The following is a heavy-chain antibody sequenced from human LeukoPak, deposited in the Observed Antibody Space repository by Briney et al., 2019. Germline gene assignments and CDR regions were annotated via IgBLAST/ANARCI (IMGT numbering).Heavy chain of an antibody. CDR1: GESFSGYF. CDR3: ARLGDSSGWYNWFDP. D-gene: IGHD6-19*01. Sequence: SETLSLTCAVYGESFSGYFWNWIRQPPGKGLEWIGEINHSGSTSNHNPSLKSRVTMSVDTSKNQFSLKLSSVTAADTAVYYCARLGDSSGWYNWFDPWGQGTLVTVSS. CDR2: INHSGSTS. V-gene: IGHV4-34*01. J-gene: IGHJ5*02.